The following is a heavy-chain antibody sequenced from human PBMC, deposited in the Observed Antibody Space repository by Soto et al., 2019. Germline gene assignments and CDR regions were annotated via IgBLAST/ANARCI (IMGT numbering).Heavy chain of an antibody. D-gene: IGHD3-22*01. J-gene: IGHJ4*02. V-gene: IGHV3-7*03. CDR3: AKGDYFDRRFDY. CDR1: GFTFSESW. Sequence: GSLRLSCAASGFTFSESWMSWVRQAPGKGLEWVATIKLDGSEKYYVDFVKGRFTVSRDNAKNSLYLQMNSLRVEDTAVYYCAKGDYFDRRFDYWGQGTLVTVSS. CDR2: IKLDGSEK.